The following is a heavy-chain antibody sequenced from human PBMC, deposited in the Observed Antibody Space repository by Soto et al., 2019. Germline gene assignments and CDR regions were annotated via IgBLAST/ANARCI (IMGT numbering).Heavy chain of an antibody. J-gene: IGHJ4*02. Sequence: SETLSLTCTVSGGSISSYYWSWIRQPPGKGLEWIGYIYYSGSTNYNPSLKSRVTISVDTSKNQFSLKLSSVTAADTAVYYCARAGARFGVVTYFDYWGQGTLVTVSS. CDR3: ARAGARFGVVTYFDY. CDR1: GGSISSYY. V-gene: IGHV4-59*01. CDR2: IYYSGST. D-gene: IGHD3-3*01.